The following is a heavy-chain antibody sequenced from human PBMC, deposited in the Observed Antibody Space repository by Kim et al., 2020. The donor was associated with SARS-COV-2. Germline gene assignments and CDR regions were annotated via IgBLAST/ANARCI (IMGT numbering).Heavy chain of an antibody. CDR2: INPNSGGT. CDR3: ARDHLEGRIGYSYGLTPDY. CDR1: GYTFTGYY. V-gene: IGHV1-2*04. J-gene: IGHJ4*02. Sequence: ASVKVSCKASGYTFTGYYMHWVRQAPGQGLEWMGWINPNSGGTNYAQKFQGWVTMTRDTSISTAYMELSRLRSDDTAVYYCARDHLEGRIGYSYGLTPDYWGQGTLVTVSS. D-gene: IGHD5-18*01.